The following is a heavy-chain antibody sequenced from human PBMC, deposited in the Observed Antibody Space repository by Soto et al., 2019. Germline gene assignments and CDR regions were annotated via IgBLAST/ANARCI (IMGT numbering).Heavy chain of an antibody. CDR1: GGCFSDHY. J-gene: IGHJ5*01. CDR3: ARGVGGYSYGGLDS. V-gene: IGHV4-34*01. Sequence: SQPLSLTCAVEGGCFSDHYWSCIRQTPGKGLEWIVEINHSGSTNYNPSFKSRVTISVDTSKNQFSLYLSSVTAADTAVIYCARGVGGYSYGGLDSWGQGTLVTVPS. D-gene: IGHD5-18*01. CDR2: INHSGST.